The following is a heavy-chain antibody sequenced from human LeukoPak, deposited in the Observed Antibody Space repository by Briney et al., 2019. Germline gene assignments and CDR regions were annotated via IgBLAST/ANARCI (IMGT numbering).Heavy chain of an antibody. CDR3: ARDRETFDY. J-gene: IGHJ4*02. V-gene: IGHV1-46*01. Sequence: ASVKVSCKASGYAFTSYFMHWVRQAPGQGLERMGIINPSAGSTSYAQKFQGRVTMTRDTSTSTVYMELSSLRSEDTAVYYCARDRETFDYWGQGTLVTVSS. CDR1: GYAFTSYF. CDR2: INPSAGST. D-gene: IGHD1-26*01.